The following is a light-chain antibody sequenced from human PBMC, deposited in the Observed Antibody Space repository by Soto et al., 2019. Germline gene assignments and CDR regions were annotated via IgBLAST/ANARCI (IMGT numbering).Light chain of an antibody. CDR1: HRIRRH. CDR2: GAS. Sequence: ESVFTQSPGTLSLSPGERAPLSCRATHRIRRHLAWYQQQPGQAPRLLIYGASTRATGIPARFSGSGSGPEFTLTISSLQSEDFAVYYCQQYNNWPRTFGQGTKVDIK. CDR3: QQYNNWPRT. V-gene: IGKV3-15*01. J-gene: IGKJ1*01.